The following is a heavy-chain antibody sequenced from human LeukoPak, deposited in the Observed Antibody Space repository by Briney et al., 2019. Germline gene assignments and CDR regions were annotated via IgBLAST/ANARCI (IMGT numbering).Heavy chain of an antibody. Sequence: GGSLRLSCAASRLTFSSCAMTWVRQAPGKGLDWVSAISGSGGGTYYANSVKGRFTISRDNSKNTLYLQMNSLRAEDTAVYYCAKDHPGILTGLYDYWGQGTLVTVSS. CDR1: RLTFSSCA. CDR2: ISGSGGGT. CDR3: AKDHPGILTGLYDY. V-gene: IGHV3-23*01. D-gene: IGHD3-9*01. J-gene: IGHJ4*02.